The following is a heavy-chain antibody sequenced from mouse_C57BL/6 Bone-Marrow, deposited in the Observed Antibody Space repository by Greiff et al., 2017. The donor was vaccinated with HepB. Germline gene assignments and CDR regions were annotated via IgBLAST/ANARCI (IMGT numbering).Heavy chain of an antibody. CDR3: ARERYYYGSRYDVEY. J-gene: IGHJ2*01. Sequence: EVQGVESGGGLVKPGGSLKLSCAASGFTFSSYAMSWVRQTPEKRLEWVATISDGGSYTYYPDNVKGRFTISRDNAKNNLYLQMSHLKSEDTAMYDWARERYYYGSRYDVEYWGQGTTLTVSS. CDR2: ISDGGSYT. V-gene: IGHV5-4*01. D-gene: IGHD1-1*01. CDR1: GFTFSSYA.